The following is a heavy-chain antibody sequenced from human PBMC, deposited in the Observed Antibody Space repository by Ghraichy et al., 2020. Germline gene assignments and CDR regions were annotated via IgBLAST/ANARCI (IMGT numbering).Heavy chain of an antibody. J-gene: IGHJ4*02. CDR3: ARGEAVGATPFDY. CDR1: GGSISSGGYS. D-gene: IGHD1-26*01. Sequence: SETLSLTCAVSGGSISSGGYSWSWIRQPPGKGLEWIGYIYHSGSTYYNPSLKSRVTISVDRSKNQFSLKLSSVTAADTAVYYCARGEAVGATPFDYWGQGTLVTVSS. CDR2: IYHSGST. V-gene: IGHV4-30-2*01.